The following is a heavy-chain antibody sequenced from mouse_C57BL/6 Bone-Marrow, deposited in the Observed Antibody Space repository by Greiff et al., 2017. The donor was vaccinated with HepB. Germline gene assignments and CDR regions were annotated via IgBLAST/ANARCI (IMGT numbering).Heavy chain of an antibody. CDR1: GYTFTSCW. CDR2: IDPSDSYT. Sequence: QVQLQQPGAELVKPGASVKLSCKASGYTFTSCWMQWVKQRPGQGLEWIGEIDPSDSYTNYNQKFKGKATLTVDTSSSTAYMQLSSLTSEDSAVYYCARLETLYYAMDYWGQGTSVTGSS. V-gene: IGHV1-50*01. J-gene: IGHJ4*01. CDR3: ARLETLYYAMDY.